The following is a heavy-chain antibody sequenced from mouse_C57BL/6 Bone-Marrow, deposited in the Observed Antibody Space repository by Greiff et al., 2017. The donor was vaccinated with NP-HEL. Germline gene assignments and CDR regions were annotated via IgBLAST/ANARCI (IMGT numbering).Heavy chain of an antibody. V-gene: IGHV1-69*01. CDR1: GYTFPSYW. Sequence: VPLQQPGAELVMPGASVTLSFKSSGYTFPSYWMHWVKQRPGQGLEWIGEIDPSDSYTNYNQKFKGKSTLTVDKSSSTAYMQLSSLTSEDSAVYYCARAYYYGGFDYWGQGTTLTVSS. CDR3: ARAYYYGGFDY. J-gene: IGHJ2*01. CDR2: IDPSDSYT. D-gene: IGHD1-1*01.